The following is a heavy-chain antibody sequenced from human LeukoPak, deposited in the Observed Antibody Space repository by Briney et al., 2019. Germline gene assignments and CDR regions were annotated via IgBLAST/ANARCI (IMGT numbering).Heavy chain of an antibody. CDR3: ARGRVSSSSWQSVYYYYLYMDV. CDR1: GVSISSSNSY. Sequence: SETLSLTCTVSGVSISSSNSYWGWIRQPPGKGLEWIGYIDHTGSTNYNPSLNSRVTISRDTSTNHFSLKLSSVTAADTAVYFCARGRVSSSSWQSVYYYYLYMDVWGKGSTVTVSS. V-gene: IGHV4-61*03. D-gene: IGHD6-13*01. CDR2: IDHTGST. J-gene: IGHJ6*03.